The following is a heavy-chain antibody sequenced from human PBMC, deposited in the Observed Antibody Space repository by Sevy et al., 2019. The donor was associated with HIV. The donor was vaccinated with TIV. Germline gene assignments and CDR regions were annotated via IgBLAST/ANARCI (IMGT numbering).Heavy chain of an antibody. D-gene: IGHD6-13*01. CDR3: AKDISIEGGIAAVGTGIFDF. J-gene: IGHJ4*02. Sequence: GGSLRLSCAASGFTFSDYYMSWIRQAPGKGLEWVSYISSSGSTIYYADSVKGRFTISRDNAKNSLYLQMNSLRAEDTALYYCAKDISIEGGIAAVGTGIFDFWGQGTLVTVSS. CDR1: GFTFSDYY. CDR2: ISSSGSTI. V-gene: IGHV3-11*01.